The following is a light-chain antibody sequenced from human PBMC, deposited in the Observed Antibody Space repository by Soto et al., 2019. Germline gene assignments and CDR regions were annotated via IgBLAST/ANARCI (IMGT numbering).Light chain of an antibody. Sequence: DIQMTQSPSTLSASVGDRVTITCRASQSISSWLAWYQHKAGKAPKLLIYQASSLESGVPSRFSGSGSGTEFTLTISGLQPDDFATYYCQQYNGYTWTFGQGTKVDNK. J-gene: IGKJ1*01. CDR2: QAS. V-gene: IGKV1-5*03. CDR1: QSISSW. CDR3: QQYNGYTWT.